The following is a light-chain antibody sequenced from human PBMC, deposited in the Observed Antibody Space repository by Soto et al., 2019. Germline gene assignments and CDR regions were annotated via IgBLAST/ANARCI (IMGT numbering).Light chain of an antibody. CDR3: QQSYSTSVYT. CDR1: RSISSY. J-gene: IGKJ2*01. V-gene: IGKV1-39*01. Sequence: DIQMTQSPSSLSASVGDRVTITCRASRSISSYLNWYQQKPGKAPKLLIYAASSLQSGVPSRFSGSGSGTDFTLTISSLQPEDFATYYCQQSYSTSVYTFGQGTKLEIK. CDR2: AAS.